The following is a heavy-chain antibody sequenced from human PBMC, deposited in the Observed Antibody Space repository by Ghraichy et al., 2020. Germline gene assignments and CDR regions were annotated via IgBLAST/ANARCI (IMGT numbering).Heavy chain of an antibody. Sequence: GGSLRLSCAASGFTFSSYGMNWVRQAPGKGLEWVSSISSSSSYIFYADSVKGRFTISRDNAKDSLYLQMNSLRAEDTAVYYCARAGGEMSATRYFDYWGQGALVTVSS. CDR3: ARAGGEMSATRYFDY. D-gene: IGHD5-24*01. CDR1: GFTFSSYG. J-gene: IGHJ4*02. V-gene: IGHV3-21*01. CDR2: ISSSSSYI.